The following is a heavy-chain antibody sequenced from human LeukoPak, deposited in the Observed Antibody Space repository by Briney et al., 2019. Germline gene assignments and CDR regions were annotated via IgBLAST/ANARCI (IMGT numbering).Heavy chain of an antibody. D-gene: IGHD2-21*02. J-gene: IGHJ5*02. Sequence: ASVKVSCKVSGYTLTELSKHWMRQAPGKGLEWMGGFDPEDGETDYAQKFQGRVTMTEDTSTDTAYMELSSLRSEDTAVYYCATLYCGGDCFTVSGWFDPWGQGTLVTVSS. CDR1: GYTLTELS. CDR3: ATLYCGGDCFTVSGWFDP. CDR2: FDPEDGET. V-gene: IGHV1-24*01.